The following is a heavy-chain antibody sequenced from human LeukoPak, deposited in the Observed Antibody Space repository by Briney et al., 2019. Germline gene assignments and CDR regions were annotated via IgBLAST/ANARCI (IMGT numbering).Heavy chain of an antibody. Sequence: SETLSLTCTVSGGSISSSSYYWGWIRQPPGKGLEWIGSIYYSGSTYYNPSLKSRVTISVDTSKNQFSLKLSSVTAADTAVYYCARDLSIVGATPVKFDYWGQGTLVTVSS. CDR1: GGSISSSSYY. D-gene: IGHD1-26*01. J-gene: IGHJ4*02. V-gene: IGHV4-39*02. CDR3: ARDLSIVGATPVKFDY. CDR2: IYYSGST.